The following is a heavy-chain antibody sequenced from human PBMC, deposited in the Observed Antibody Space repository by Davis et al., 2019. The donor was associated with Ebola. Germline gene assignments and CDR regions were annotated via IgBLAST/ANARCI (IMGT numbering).Heavy chain of an antibody. CDR3: ATRYQLLDN. CDR2: MNPNRGDT. Sequence: AASVTVSCMASCYTFIRFDLNCVRLATGQGLEWMGWMNPNRGDTGYAQKFQGRVTMTRNTAMNTAYMELSGLTSEDTAVYYCATRYQLLDNWGQGTLVTVSS. V-gene: IGHV1-8*01. J-gene: IGHJ4*02. D-gene: IGHD2-2*01. CDR1: CYTFIRFD.